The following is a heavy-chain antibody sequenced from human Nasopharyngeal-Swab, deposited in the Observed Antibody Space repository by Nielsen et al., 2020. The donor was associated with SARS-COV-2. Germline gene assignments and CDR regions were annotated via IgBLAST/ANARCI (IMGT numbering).Heavy chain of an antibody. D-gene: IGHD5-24*01. CDR1: GFAASGNY. CDR2: MYAGGDI. J-gene: IGHJ4*02. CDR3: ARDRRDVDNQ. V-gene: IGHV3-53*01. Sequence: GRSLRLSCAASGFAASGNYMSWFRQAPGKGLEWVSVMYAGGDIYYADSVKGRFTISRDSSKNTLYLQMNSLRVEDTALYYCARDRRDVDNQWGQGTLVTVSS.